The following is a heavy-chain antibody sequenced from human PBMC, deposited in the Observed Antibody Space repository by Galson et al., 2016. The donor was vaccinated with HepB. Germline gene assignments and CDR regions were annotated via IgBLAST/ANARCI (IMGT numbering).Heavy chain of an antibody. CDR2: IYHSGYI. J-gene: IGHJ4*02. V-gene: IGHV4-4*02. Sequence: SETLSLTCAVSGGSISSNDWWTWVRQAPGKGLEWIGEIYHSGYINYNPSPKSRATISMDKSKNQFSLNLISVTAADTAVYYCAGGGDYSWGRVGWGQGTLVTVSS. CDR3: AGGGDYSWGRVG. CDR1: GGSISSNDW. D-gene: IGHD3-16*01.